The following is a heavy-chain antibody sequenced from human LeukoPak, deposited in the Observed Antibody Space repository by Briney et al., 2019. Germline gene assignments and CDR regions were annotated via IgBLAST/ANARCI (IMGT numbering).Heavy chain of an antibody. J-gene: IGHJ3*02. D-gene: IGHD6-19*01. CDR1: GGSFSGYY. CDR3: ARVEVAGTAAFDI. CDR2: INHSGST. Sequence: PSETLSLTCAVYGGSFSGYYWSWIRQPPGKGLEWIREINHSGSTNYNPSLKSRVTISVDTSKNQFSLKLSSVTAADTAVYYCARVEVAGTAAFDIWGQGTMVTVSS. V-gene: IGHV4-34*01.